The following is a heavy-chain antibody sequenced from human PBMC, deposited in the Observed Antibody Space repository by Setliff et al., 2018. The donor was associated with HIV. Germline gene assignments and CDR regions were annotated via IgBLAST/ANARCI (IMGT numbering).Heavy chain of an antibody. J-gene: IGHJ3*02. CDR2: IYYSGST. Sequence: TSETLSLTCTVSGGSISSGGYYWSWIRQHPGKGLEWIGYIYYSGSTYYNPSLKSRVTISVDTSKNQFSLKLSSVTAADTAVYYCARAEGLIFGVEEGAFDIWGQGTMVT. CDR1: GGSISSGGYY. D-gene: IGHD3-3*01. V-gene: IGHV4-31*03. CDR3: ARAEGLIFGVEEGAFDI.